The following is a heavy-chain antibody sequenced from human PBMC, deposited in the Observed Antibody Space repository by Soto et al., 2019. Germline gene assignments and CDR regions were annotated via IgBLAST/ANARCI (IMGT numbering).Heavy chain of an antibody. J-gene: IGHJ4*02. D-gene: IGHD3-9*01. CDR3: ARVPYYDILTGYYPPYYFDY. CDR1: GYTFTSYG. Sequence: ASVKVSCKASGYTFTSYGISWVRQAPGQGLEWMGWISAYNGNTNYAQKLQGRVTMTTDTSTSTAYMELRSLRSDDTAVYYCARVPYYDILTGYYPPYYFDYWGQGTLVTVSS. V-gene: IGHV1-18*04. CDR2: ISAYNGNT.